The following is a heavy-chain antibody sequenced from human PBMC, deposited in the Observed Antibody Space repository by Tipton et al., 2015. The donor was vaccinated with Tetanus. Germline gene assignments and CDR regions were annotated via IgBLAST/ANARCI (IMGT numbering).Heavy chain of an antibody. CDR1: GGSISTGGYY. CDR3: ARDQARGVRGWNFFDY. V-gene: IGHV4-31*03. CDR2: IYNSGST. D-gene: IGHD3-10*01. Sequence: LVKPTQTLSLTCTVSGGSISTGGYYWSWIRQHSGKGLEWIGDIYNSGSTYYNPSLKSRVTISVDTSENPFSLKLNSVTAADTAVYFCARDQARGVRGWNFFDYWGQGIQVTVSS. J-gene: IGHJ4*02.